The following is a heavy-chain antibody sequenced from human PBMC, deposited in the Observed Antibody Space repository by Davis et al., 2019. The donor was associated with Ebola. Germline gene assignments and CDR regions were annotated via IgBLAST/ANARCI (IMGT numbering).Heavy chain of an antibody. CDR3: VRKRSSGWFIGGDY. Sequence: PGGSLRLSCAASGFTFSTYPMHWVRQAPGQGLEWVAIISSDGHTEYYADSVRGRFSISRDNSKNTLYLQMNSLRVEDTAVYYCVRKRSSGWFIGGDYWGQGTLVSVSS. V-gene: IGHV3-30-3*01. J-gene: IGHJ4*02. CDR2: ISSDGHTE. CDR1: GFTFSTYP. D-gene: IGHD6-19*01.